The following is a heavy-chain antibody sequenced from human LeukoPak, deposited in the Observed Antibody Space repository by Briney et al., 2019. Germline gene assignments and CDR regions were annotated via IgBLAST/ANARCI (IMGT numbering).Heavy chain of an antibody. D-gene: IGHD6-13*01. V-gene: IGHV4-4*02. CDR1: GGSISRSNW. CDR2: IYDNGST. CDR3: ASPRAERSTWYAVDY. Sequence: SETLSLTCAVSGGSISRSNWWSWVRQSPGKGLEWIGEIYDNGSTNYNPSLKSRVTISVDKSKSQFSLKLSSVTAADTAVYYCASPRAERSTWYAVDYWGQGTLVTVSA. J-gene: IGHJ4*02.